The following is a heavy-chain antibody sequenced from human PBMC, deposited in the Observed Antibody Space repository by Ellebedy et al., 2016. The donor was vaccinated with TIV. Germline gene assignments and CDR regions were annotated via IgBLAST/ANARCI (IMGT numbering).Heavy chain of an antibody. CDR3: AKELGWYHFDY. J-gene: IGHJ4*02. CDR2: ISWNSGSI. CDR1: GFTFDDYA. V-gene: IGHV3-9*01. Sequence: SLKISCAASGFTFDDYAMHWVRQAPGKGPEWVSGISWNSGSIGYADSVKGRFTISRDNSKNTLYLQMNSLRAEDTAVYYCAKELGWYHFDYWGQGTLVTVSS. D-gene: IGHD6-19*01.